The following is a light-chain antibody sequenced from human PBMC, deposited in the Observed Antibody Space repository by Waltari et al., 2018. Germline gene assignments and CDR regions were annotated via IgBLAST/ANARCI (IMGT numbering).Light chain of an antibody. CDR3: ASWDDSLTGPV. Sequence: QSVLTQPPSASGTPGQKVTISCSGTSSNLGKNYVYWYQQVPGTAPKLLIYRNDQRPSGVPERFSGSKSGTSASLAINGLRSEDEADYHCASWDDSLTGPVFGGGTKLTVL. J-gene: IGLJ3*02. CDR1: SSNLGKNY. V-gene: IGLV1-47*01. CDR2: RND.